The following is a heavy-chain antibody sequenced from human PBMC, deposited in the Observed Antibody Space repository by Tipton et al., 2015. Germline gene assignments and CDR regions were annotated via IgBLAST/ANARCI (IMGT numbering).Heavy chain of an antibody. Sequence: TLSLTCTVSGGSISSGSYFWSWIRQPPGKGLEWIGYIYYTGSTNYNPSLKSRVTMSVDTSKDQFSLKLSSVTAADTAVYFCARDLGFGESLDAFDIWGQGTMVTVSS. CDR1: GGSISSGSYF. V-gene: IGHV4-61*01. J-gene: IGHJ3*02. CDR3: ARDLGFGESLDAFDI. D-gene: IGHD3-10*01. CDR2: IYYTGST.